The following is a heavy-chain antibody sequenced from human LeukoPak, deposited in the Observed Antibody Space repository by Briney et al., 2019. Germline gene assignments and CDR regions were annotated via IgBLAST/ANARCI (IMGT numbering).Heavy chain of an antibody. J-gene: IGHJ4*02. V-gene: IGHV3-23*01. D-gene: IGHD6-19*01. CDR3: AKGTSEGGWYEGY. CDR2: TSGSGGST. CDR1: GFTFSSYA. Sequence: PGGSLRLSCAASGFTFSSYAMSWVRQAPGKGLEWVSATSGSGGSTYYADSVKGRFTISRDNSKNTLYLQMNSLRAEDTAVYYCAKGTSEGGWYEGYWGQGTLVTVSS.